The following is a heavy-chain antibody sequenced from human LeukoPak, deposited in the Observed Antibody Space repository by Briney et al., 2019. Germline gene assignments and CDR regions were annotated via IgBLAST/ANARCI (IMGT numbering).Heavy chain of an antibody. J-gene: IGHJ4*02. V-gene: IGHV4-59*08. CDR3: ARHPFMSPFDY. D-gene: IGHD3-10*02. CDR1: CGPINSDY. Sequence: SETLSLTCCLSCGPINSDYLIGIRPPPGKGLAWVGYIYHSGHTHSDSYLNNRVSISIGTSKNQFSLKLSSVTAADTAVYYCARHPFMSPFDYWGQGTLVTVSS. CDR2: IYHSGHT.